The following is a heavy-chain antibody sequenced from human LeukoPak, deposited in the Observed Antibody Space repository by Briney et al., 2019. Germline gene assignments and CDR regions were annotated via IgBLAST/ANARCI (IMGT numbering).Heavy chain of an antibody. D-gene: IGHD1-1*01. CDR1: GFTFDDYA. J-gene: IGHJ4*02. CDR3: ARLFRDVTTFDY. V-gene: IGHV3-9*01. Sequence: GGSLRLSCAASGFTFDDYAMHWVRQAPGKGLEWVSGISWNSGSIGYADSVKGRFTISRDNAKNSLYLQMNSLRAEDTAVYYCARLFRDVTTFDYWGQGTLVTVSS. CDR2: ISWNSGSI.